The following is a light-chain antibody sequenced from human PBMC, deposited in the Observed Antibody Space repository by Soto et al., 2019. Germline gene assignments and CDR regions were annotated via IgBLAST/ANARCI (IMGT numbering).Light chain of an antibody. Sequence: EVVLTQSTLSLPVTVGQPATVSCRSSQSLIFFNGITYLTWFHQRQGQPPRRLISEVSNRDSGVPDRFSGSGSGTDFTLEISRVEAEDVGLFYCMQGTHWPLTFGGGTRVEIK. V-gene: IGKV2-30*01. CDR1: QSLIFFNGITY. CDR2: EVS. CDR3: MQGTHWPLT. J-gene: IGKJ4*01.